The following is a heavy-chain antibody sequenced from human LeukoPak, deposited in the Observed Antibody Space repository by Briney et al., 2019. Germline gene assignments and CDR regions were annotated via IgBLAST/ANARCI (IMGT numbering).Heavy chain of an antibody. J-gene: IGHJ4*02. V-gene: IGHV1-69*04. CDR1: GGAFSSYA. CDR3: ARSDYYDSSGYYVGY. CDR2: IIPILGIA. D-gene: IGHD3-22*01. Sequence: SVKVSCKASGGAFSSYAISWVRQAPGQGLEWMGRIIPILGIANYAQKFQGRVTITADKSTSTAYMELSSLRSEDTAVYYCARSDYYDSSGYYVGYWGQGTLVTVSS.